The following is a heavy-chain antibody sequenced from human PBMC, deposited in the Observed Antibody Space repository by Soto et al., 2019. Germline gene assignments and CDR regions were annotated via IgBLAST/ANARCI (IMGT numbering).Heavy chain of an antibody. CDR1: GFTFENFG. CDR3: AKSLDGVQVQEFDP. CDR2: IAYDGSSK. Sequence: QVQLVESGGGVVQPGMSLRLSCAASGFTFENFGMHWVRQAPGKGLEWVAVIAYDGSSKYYADSVKGRFTISRDNSNNTLDLQTNSLRVEDTAVYYCAKSLDGVQVQEFDPRGQGTLVTVSS. D-gene: IGHD3-3*01. J-gene: IGHJ5*02. V-gene: IGHV3-30*18.